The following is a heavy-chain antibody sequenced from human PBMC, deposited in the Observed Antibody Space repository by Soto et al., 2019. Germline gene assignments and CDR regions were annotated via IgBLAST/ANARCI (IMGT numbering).Heavy chain of an antibody. CDR1: VCTFSSYA. J-gene: IGHJ6*02. CDR2: IIPIFCTA. D-gene: IGHD3-10*01. V-gene: IGHV1-69*06. Sequence: ASVKVSCKASVCTFSSYAIIWVRQAPGQGLEWMGGIIPIFCTANYAQKFQGRVTITADKSTSTAYIELSSLRSEETAVYYCARFATVRGVINPLSYYYGMDVWGQGTTVTVSS. CDR3: ARFATVRGVINPLSYYYGMDV.